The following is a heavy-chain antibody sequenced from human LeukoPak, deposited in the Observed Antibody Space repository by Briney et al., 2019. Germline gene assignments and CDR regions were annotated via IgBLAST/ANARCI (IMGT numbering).Heavy chain of an antibody. CDR2: ISGSGSNT. CDR1: GFTVSTCA. V-gene: IGHV3-23*01. D-gene: IGHD4-17*01. Sequence: GGSLRLSCAASGFTVSTCAMNWVRQAPGKGLEWVSGISGSGSNTYYADSVKGRFTLSRDISKNTLYLQMNSLRAEDTAVYYCAKAAGRAVTSLACWGQGTLVTVSS. CDR3: AKAAGRAVTSLAC. J-gene: IGHJ4*02.